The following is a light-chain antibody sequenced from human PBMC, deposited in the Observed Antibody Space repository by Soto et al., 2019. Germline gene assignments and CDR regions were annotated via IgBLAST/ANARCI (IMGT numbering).Light chain of an antibody. CDR3: QQYSSLWT. Sequence: EIVLTQSPGTLSLSPGERATLSCRTSQSVSNNYLAWYQQKPGQAPRLLIYGASSRATGIPDRFSGSGSGTDFTLRISRLEPEDFAVYYCQQYSSLWTFGQGTTGDIK. J-gene: IGKJ1*01. V-gene: IGKV3-20*01. CDR1: QSVSNNY. CDR2: GAS.